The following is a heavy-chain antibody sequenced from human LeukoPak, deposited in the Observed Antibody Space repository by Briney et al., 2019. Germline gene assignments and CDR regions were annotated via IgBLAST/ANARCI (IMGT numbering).Heavy chain of an antibody. V-gene: IGHV3-9*01. J-gene: IGHJ4*02. CDR1: GFTFDDYA. Sequence: GGSLRLSCAASGFTFDDYAMHWVRQAPGKGLEWVSGISWNSGSIGYADSVKGRFTISRDNSKNTLYLQMNSLRAEDTAVYYCAKPLSSGYYYDYFDYWGQGTLVTVSS. D-gene: IGHD3-22*01. CDR3: AKPLSSGYYYDYFDY. CDR2: ISWNSGSI.